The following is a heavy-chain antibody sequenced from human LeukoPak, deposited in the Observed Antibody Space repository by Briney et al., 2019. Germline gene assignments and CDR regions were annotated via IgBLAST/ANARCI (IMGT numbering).Heavy chain of an antibody. CDR3: ARRVHGYSSSREENWFDP. Sequence: GESLKISCKGSGYSFTSYWIGWVRQMPGKGLEWMGIIYPGDSDTRYSPSFQGQVTISADKSISTAYLQWSSLKASDTAMYYCARRVHGYSSSREENWFDPWGQGTLVTVSS. V-gene: IGHV5-51*01. CDR2: IYPGDSDT. J-gene: IGHJ5*02. D-gene: IGHD6-13*01. CDR1: GYSFTSYW.